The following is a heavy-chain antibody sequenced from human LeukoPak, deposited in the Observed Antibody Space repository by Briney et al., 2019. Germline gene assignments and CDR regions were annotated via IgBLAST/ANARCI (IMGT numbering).Heavy chain of an antibody. V-gene: IGHV3-13*04. D-gene: IGHD3-16*01. Sequence: GGSLRLSCAASGFTFSNYDWHWVRQATGRGLEWVSGIGKGGDTYYADSVKGRFTISRGNAENSLYLQMNSLRVGDTAVYYCTRGGPGPFDYWGQGTLVTVSS. CDR3: TRGGPGPFDY. CDR1: GFTFSNYD. J-gene: IGHJ4*02. CDR2: IGKGGDT.